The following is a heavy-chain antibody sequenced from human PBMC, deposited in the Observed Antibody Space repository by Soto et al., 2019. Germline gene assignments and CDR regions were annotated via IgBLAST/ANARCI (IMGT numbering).Heavy chain of an antibody. CDR1: GGSISSGGYS. CDR2: IYHSGST. J-gene: IGHJ4*02. Sequence: PSETLSLTCAVSGGSISSGGYSWSWIRQPPGKGLEWIGYIYHSGSTYYNPSLKSRVTISVDRSKNQFSLKLSSVTAADTAVYYCARGCGSYPLDYWGQGTLVTVSS. D-gene: IGHD1-26*01. CDR3: ARGCGSYPLDY. V-gene: IGHV4-30-2*01.